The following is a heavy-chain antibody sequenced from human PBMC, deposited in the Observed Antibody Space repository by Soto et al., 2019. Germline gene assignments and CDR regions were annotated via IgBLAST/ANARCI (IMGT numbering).Heavy chain of an antibody. CDR1: GDSISSYY. V-gene: IGHV4-59*01. CDR2: IYYIGNI. Sequence: PSETLSLTCTVSGDSISSYYWSWIRQPPGKGLEYIGYIYYIGNINYNPSLKSRVTISADTSKNQVSLKLNFVTAADTAVYYCARGGFFVVANDAFDIWGQGTMVTVSS. CDR3: ARGGFFVVANDAFDI. D-gene: IGHD3-3*01. J-gene: IGHJ3*02.